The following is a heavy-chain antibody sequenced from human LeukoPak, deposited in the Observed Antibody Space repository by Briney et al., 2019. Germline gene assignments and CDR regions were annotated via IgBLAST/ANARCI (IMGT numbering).Heavy chain of an antibody. V-gene: IGHV4-59*01. Sequence: SETLSLTCSVSGGSISSYSWTWIRQPPGKGLEWIGHIYYSGSTNYNPSLKSRVTISIDTSKNQFSLKLSSVTAADTAVYYCARTAYARFFDLWGRGTLVTVSS. D-gene: IGHD2-21*01. CDR2: IYYSGST. J-gene: IGHJ2*01. CDR1: GGSISSYS. CDR3: ARTAYARFFDL.